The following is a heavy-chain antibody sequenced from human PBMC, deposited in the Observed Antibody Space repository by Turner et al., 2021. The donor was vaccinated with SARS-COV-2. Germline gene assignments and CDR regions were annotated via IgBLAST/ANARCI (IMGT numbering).Heavy chain of an antibody. CDR1: GYTSTTYY. CDR3: ATAVLPAAETGFDF. Sequence: QVQLVQSGADVKKPGASVKVSCKASGYTSTTYYMHWVRQAPGQGLEWMGIVNPSENVTPYAQKFQGRVTLTRDTSTSTVYMELSSLRSEDTAVYYCATAVLPAAETGFDFWGQGTLVTVSS. V-gene: IGHV1-46*01. CDR2: VNPSENVT. J-gene: IGHJ4*02. D-gene: IGHD2-2*01.